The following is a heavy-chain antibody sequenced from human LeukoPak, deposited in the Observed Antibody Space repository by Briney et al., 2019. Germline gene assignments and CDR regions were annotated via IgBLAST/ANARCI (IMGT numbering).Heavy chain of an antibody. Sequence: ASVKVSCKASGYTFTNYYMHWVRQAPGQGLEWMGIINPTHGTTTYAQKFQGRVAMTRDTSTRTVYMELSSLRSDDTAVYYCARAPLGGDTYWGQGTLVTVSS. J-gene: IGHJ4*02. V-gene: IGHV1-46*01. CDR1: GYTFTNYY. CDR2: INPTHGTT. CDR3: ARAPLGGDTY. D-gene: IGHD2-21*02.